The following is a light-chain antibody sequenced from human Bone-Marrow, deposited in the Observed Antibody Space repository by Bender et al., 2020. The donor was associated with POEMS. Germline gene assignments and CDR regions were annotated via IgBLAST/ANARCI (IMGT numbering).Light chain of an antibody. CDR2: DVN. V-gene: IGLV2-14*03. J-gene: IGLJ3*02. Sequence: QSALTQPASVSGSPGQSISISCTGTRSDVGVYVYVSWYQQHPGKAPKLIIYDVNRRPSGVSNRFSGSKSGNTASLTISGLQAEDEAHYYCSSCVYGSPWVFGGGTKLTVL. CDR3: SSCVYGSPWV. CDR1: RSDVGVYVY.